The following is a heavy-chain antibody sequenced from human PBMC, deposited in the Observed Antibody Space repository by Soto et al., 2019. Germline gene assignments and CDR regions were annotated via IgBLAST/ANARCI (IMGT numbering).Heavy chain of an antibody. CDR3: AREPDIVVVPAAMQGENYYYYMDV. CDR2: ISSSSSYI. J-gene: IGHJ6*03. V-gene: IGHV3-21*01. CDR1: GFTFSSYS. D-gene: IGHD2-2*01. Sequence: GVLRLSCAASGFTFSSYSMNWVRQAPGKGLEWVSSISSSSSYIYYADSVKGRFTISRDNAKNSLYLQMNSLRAEDTAVYYCAREPDIVVVPAAMQGENYYYYMDVWGKGT.